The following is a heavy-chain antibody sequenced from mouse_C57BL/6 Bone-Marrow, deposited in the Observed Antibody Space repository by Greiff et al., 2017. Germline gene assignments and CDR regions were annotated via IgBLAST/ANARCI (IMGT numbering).Heavy chain of an antibody. J-gene: IGHJ2*01. D-gene: IGHD4-1*01. V-gene: IGHV1-55*01. CDR2: IYPTSGRT. Sequence: QVPLQQPGAELVKPGASVKMSCKASGYTFTSYWLTWVKQRPGQGLEWIGDIYPTSGRTNYNEKFKSKAILTVDTSSNTAYMQLSSLTSEDSAVFYCSRSGPLGRSFDYWGQGTTLTVSS. CDR1: GYTFTSYW. CDR3: SRSGPLGRSFDY.